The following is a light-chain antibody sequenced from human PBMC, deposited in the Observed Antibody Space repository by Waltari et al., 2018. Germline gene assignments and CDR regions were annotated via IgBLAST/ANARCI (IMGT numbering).Light chain of an antibody. CDR1: SSDVGGSNY. V-gene: IGLV2-14*03. CDR3: SSYTSSSTLVV. J-gene: IGLJ2*01. Sequence: QPALTHPASVSGSPGQSTAISCSGTSSDVGGSNYVSSYQQHPGTAPKLRIYDVSNRPSGVSNRFSGSKAGNTSSLTISGLQAEDEADYYCSSYTSSSTLVVFGGGTKLTVL. CDR2: DVS.